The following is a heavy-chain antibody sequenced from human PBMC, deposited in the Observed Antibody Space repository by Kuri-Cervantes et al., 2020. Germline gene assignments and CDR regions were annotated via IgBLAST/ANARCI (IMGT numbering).Heavy chain of an antibody. Sequence: ASVKLSCKASGYTFTSYGISWVRQAPGQGLEWMGWISAYNGNTNYAQKLQGRVTMTTDTSTSTAYMELRSLRSDDTAVYYCARGSPPGYSSSRGGYGMDVWGQGTTVTVSS. J-gene: IGHJ6*02. CDR3: ARGSPPGYSSSRGGYGMDV. CDR1: GYTFTSYG. V-gene: IGHV1-18*01. D-gene: IGHD6-13*01. CDR2: ISAYNGNT.